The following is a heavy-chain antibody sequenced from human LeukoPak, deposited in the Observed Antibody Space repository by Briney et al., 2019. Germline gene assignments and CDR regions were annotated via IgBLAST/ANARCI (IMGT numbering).Heavy chain of an antibody. CDR3: AKGGSVTAPDDAFDI. V-gene: IGHV3-23*01. CDR1: GFTFSTYA. D-gene: IGHD5/OR15-5a*01. CDR2: ISGSGGSP. Sequence: GGSLRLSCAASGFTFSTYAMSWIRQAPGKGLEWVSVISGSGGSPYYADSVKGRFTISRDNSKNTLYLQMNSLRAEDMGVYYCAKGGSVTAPDDAFDIWGQGTMVTVSS. J-gene: IGHJ3*02.